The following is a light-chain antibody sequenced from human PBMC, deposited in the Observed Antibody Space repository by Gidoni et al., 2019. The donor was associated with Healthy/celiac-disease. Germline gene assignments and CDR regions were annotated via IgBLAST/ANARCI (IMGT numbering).Light chain of an antibody. J-gene: IGKJ3*01. Sequence: DIQMTQSPSSLSASVGDRVTITCRGSHSISSYLNWYQQKPGKAPTLLIYAASSLQSGVPSRFSGSGSGTDFTLTISSLQPEDFATYYCQQSYSTPRTFGPGTKVDIK. CDR2: AAS. CDR1: HSISSY. V-gene: IGKV1-39*01. CDR3: QQSYSTPRT.